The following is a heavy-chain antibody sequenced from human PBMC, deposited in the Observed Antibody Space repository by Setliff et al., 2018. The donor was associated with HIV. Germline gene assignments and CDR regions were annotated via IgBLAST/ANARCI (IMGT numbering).Heavy chain of an antibody. CDR3: AKDSEAVAVKYYYMDV. V-gene: IGHV3-23*01. Sequence: GGSLRLSCAASGFTFSSYAMSWVRQAPGKGLEWVSAISGSGGSTYYADSVKGRFTISRDTPSNTVYLQMNSLRAEDTALYYCAKDSEAVAVKYYYMDVWGRGTTVTVSS. CDR2: ISGSGGST. CDR1: GFTFSSYA. D-gene: IGHD6-19*01. J-gene: IGHJ6*03.